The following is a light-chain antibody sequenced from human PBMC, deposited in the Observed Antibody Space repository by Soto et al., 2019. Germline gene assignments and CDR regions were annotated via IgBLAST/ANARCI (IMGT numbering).Light chain of an antibody. CDR2: AAS. Sequence: DIKMTQSPSSLSASVGDRVTITCRASQTIGTYLNWYQQQPGKAPNLLIYAASSLQSGVPSRFSGSGSGTDFSLTISSLQPEEFATYYCQQSYSSPLTVGGGTKVDIK. J-gene: IGKJ4*01. CDR3: QQSYSSPLT. V-gene: IGKV1-39*01. CDR1: QTIGTY.